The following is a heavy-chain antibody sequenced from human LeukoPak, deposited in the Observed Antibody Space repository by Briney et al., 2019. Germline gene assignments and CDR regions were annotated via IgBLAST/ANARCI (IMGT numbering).Heavy chain of an antibody. CDR3: ARDPRNKGFDP. D-gene: IGHD1/OR15-1a*01. J-gene: IGHJ5*02. CDR1: GFTLSYYW. V-gene: IGHV3-74*01. Sequence: PGGSLRLSCAASGFTLSYYWMHWVRQRPAKGLVWVSTVNGEGSSTNHADSVKGRFTISRDNAKNTLYLEMNSLRVEDTAVYYCARDPRNKGFDPWGQGTLVSVSS. CDR2: VNGEGSST.